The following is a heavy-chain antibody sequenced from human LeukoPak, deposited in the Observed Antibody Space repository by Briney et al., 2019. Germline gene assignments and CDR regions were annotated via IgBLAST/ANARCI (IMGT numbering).Heavy chain of an antibody. CDR2: ISYDGSNK. Sequence: GGSLRLSCAASGFTFSSYAMHWVRQAPGKGLEWVAVISYDGSNKYYADSVKGRFTISRDDSKNTLYLQMNSLRAEDTAVYYCAKASVLLWFGELLVFDYWGQGTLVTVSS. J-gene: IGHJ4*02. CDR1: GFTFSSYA. D-gene: IGHD3-10*01. V-gene: IGHV3-30-3*01. CDR3: AKASVLLWFGELLVFDY.